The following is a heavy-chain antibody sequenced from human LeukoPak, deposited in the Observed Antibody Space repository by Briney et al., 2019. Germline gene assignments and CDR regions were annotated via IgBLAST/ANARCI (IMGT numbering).Heavy chain of an antibody. CDR1: GGTFSSYT. Sequence: ASVKVSCKASGGTFSSYTISWVRQAPGQGLEWMGRIIPIPGIANYAQKFQGRVTITADKSTSTAYMELSSLRSEDTAVYYCARGRRGSYYFDYWGQGTLVTVSS. V-gene: IGHV1-69*02. J-gene: IGHJ4*02. CDR3: ARGRRGSYYFDY. CDR2: IIPIPGIA. D-gene: IGHD2-15*01.